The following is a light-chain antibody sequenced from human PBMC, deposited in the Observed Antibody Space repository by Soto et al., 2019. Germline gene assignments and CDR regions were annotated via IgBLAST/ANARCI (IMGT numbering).Light chain of an antibody. CDR1: QGLVDNDGYSY. Sequence: VVMTQSPLSMAVTLGEPASVSCRSSQGLVDNDGYSYLSWFHQRPGQSPRRLIYRISNRDSGVPDRISGSGSGTDFTLKISRVEAEDVGVYYCMQGTHWPYTFGQGTHLEI. CDR3: MQGTHWPYT. CDR2: RIS. J-gene: IGKJ2*01. V-gene: IGKV2-30*01.